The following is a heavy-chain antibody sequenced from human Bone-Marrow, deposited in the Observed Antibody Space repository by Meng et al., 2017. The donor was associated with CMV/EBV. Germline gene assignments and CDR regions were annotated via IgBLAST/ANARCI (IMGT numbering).Heavy chain of an antibody. V-gene: IGHV1-2*02. CDR3: ARDLYYDDSSGYYYYYYYGMDV. CDR2: INPNSGGT. CDR1: GYTFTSYD. Sequence: ASVKVSCKASGYTFTSYDINWVRQATGQGLEWMGWINPNSGGTNYAQKFQGRVTMTRDTSISTAYMELSRLRSDDTDVYYCARDLYYDDSSGYYYYYYYGMDVWGQGTTVTVSS. D-gene: IGHD3-22*01. J-gene: IGHJ6*02.